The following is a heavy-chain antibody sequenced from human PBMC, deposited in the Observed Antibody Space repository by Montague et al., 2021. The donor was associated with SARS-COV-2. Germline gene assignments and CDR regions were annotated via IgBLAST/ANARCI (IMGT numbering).Heavy chain of an antibody. Sequence: CAISGDSVSSNTAAWNWIRQSPSRGLEWLGRTYYRSKWYYDYAVSVKSRMTISPDTSKNQFSLQLSSVTPEDRAVYYCARVGTSGYRLPFDSWGQGTRVTVSS. CDR3: ARVGTSGYRLPFDS. CDR2: TYYRSKWYY. J-gene: IGHJ4*02. V-gene: IGHV6-1*01. CDR1: GDSVSSNTAA. D-gene: IGHD3-22*01.